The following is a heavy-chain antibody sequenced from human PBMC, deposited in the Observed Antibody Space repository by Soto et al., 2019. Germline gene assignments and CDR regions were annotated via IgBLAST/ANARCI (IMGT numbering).Heavy chain of an antibody. CDR2: IYYSGTT. J-gene: IGHJ4*02. CDR3: VSRKQQVAMVEY. CDR1: AGYISTGNYY. V-gene: IGHV4-30-4*01. Sequence: SETLSLTCNVSAGYISTGNYYWSWIRQSPGKGLEWIGHIYYSGTTYYNPSLKSRITISVDASKNQFSLNLSSVTAADTAIYYCVSRKQQVAMVEYWGQGNLVTVSS. D-gene: IGHD6-13*01.